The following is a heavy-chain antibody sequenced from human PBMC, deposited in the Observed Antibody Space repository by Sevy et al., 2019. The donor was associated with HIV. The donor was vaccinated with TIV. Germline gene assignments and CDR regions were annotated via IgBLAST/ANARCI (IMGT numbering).Heavy chain of an antibody. CDR2: IRYDGSNK. J-gene: IGHJ3*02. CDR3: ARERSSGPRAFDI. Sequence: GGSLRLSCAASGFTFSSYGMHWVRQAPGKGLEWVAFIRYDGSNKYYADSVKGRFTISRDNSKNTLYLQMNSLRAEDTAVYYCARERSSGPRAFDIWGQGTMVTVSS. D-gene: IGHD6-19*01. V-gene: IGHV3-30*02. CDR1: GFTFSSYG.